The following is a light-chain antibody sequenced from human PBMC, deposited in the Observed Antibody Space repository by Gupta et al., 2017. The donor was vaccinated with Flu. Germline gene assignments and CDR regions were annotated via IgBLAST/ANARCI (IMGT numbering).Light chain of an antibody. CDR2: DKN. V-gene: IGLV1-44*01. Sequence: QPVLTQPPPSSGPPGPKVTIPCSGSSPNIGSNTVDWYQQLPGKAPNLLIYDKNQRPSGVPDRFSGSNSGTSASLAITGRQSEDEAEYYCAAWDDTMNRTYVFGTGTKLTVL. J-gene: IGLJ1*01. CDR1: SPNIGSNT. CDR3: AAWDDTMNRTYV.